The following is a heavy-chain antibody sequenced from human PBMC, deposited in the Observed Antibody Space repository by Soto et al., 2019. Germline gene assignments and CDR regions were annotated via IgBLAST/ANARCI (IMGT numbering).Heavy chain of an antibody. V-gene: IGHV1-69*06. D-gene: IGHD6-25*01. CDR1: GGGFNSYS. CDR2: IIPIFGTP. Sequence: SVKVSCKSSGGGFNSYSISWVRQAPGQGLEWMGVIIPIFGTPTYAQKFQGRVTITADKPTSTAYMEVSRLTSEDTAVYYCARGGPVIIPAATNWFDPWGQGTLVTVSS. CDR3: ARGGPVIIPAATNWFDP. J-gene: IGHJ5*02.